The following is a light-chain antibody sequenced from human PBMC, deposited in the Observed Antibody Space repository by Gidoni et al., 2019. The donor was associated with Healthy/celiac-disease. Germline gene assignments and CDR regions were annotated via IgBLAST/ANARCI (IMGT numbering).Light chain of an antibody. V-gene: IGLV2-14*01. CDR3: SSYTSSSTLVV. CDR1: SSDVGGYTY. J-gene: IGLJ2*01. Sequence: QSDLTQPASVSRSPGQSITISCTGTSSDVGGYTYVSSYQQHPGNAPKLMIYDVRNRPSGVSNRFSGSKSGNTASLTISGFQAEDEADYYCSSYTSSSTLVVFGGGTKLTVL. CDR2: DVR.